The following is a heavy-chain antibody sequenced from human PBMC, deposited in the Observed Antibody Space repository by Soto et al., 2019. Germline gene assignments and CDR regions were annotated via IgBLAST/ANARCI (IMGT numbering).Heavy chain of an antibody. J-gene: IGHJ6*03. CDR1: GGPISTHY. CDR2: IYYSGST. V-gene: IGHV4-59*08. D-gene: IGHD3-16*01. Sequence: SETLSLTCTVSGGPISTHYWSWIRQPPGKGLEWIGYIYYSGSTNYNPSLKSRVTISVDTSKNQFSLKLSSVTAADTAVYYCARHPRSGALYYYYMDVWGKGTTVTVSS. CDR3: ARHPRSGALYYYYMDV.